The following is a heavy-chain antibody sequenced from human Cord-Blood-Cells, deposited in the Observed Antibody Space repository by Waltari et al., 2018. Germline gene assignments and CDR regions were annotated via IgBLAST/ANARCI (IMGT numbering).Heavy chain of an antibody. CDR1: GGTFSSYA. D-gene: IGHD2-2*01. CDR2: IIPIFGTA. V-gene: IGHV1-69*01. J-gene: IGHJ4*02. CDR3: ARETDQLLYYFDY. Sequence: QVQLVQSGAEVKKPGSSVKVSCKASGGTFSSYAISWVRQAPGQGLGWMGGIIPIFGTATYAQKFQGRVTITADESTSTAYMELSSLRSEDTAVYYCARETDQLLYYFDYWGQGTLVTVSS.